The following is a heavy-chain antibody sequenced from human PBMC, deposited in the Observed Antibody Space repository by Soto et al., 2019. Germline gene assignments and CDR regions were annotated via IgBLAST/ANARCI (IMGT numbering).Heavy chain of an antibody. CDR2: IWYDGSNK. J-gene: IGHJ4*02. CDR1: GFTFSSYG. V-gene: IGHV3-33*01. CDR3: ARETAYSSSLTFDY. D-gene: IGHD6-6*01. Sequence: PGGSLRLSCAASGFTFSSYGMHWVRQAPGKGLEWVAVIWYDGSNKYYADSVKGRFTISRDNSKNTLYLQMNSLRAEDTAVYYCARETAYSSSLTFDYWGQGTLVTVSS.